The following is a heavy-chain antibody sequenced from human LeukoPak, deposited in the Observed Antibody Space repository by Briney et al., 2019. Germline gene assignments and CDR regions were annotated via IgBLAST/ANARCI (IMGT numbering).Heavy chain of an antibody. CDR1: GYSFTSYW. Sequence: GESLKISCKGSGYSFTSYWIGWVRQMPGKGLEWMGIIYPGDSDTRYSPSFQGQVTISADKSISTAYLQWSSLKASDTAMYYCARRKYGEQQPKYNWFDPWGQGTLVTVSS. D-gene: IGHD6-13*01. CDR3: ARRKYGEQQPKYNWFDP. V-gene: IGHV5-51*01. J-gene: IGHJ5*02. CDR2: IYPGDSDT.